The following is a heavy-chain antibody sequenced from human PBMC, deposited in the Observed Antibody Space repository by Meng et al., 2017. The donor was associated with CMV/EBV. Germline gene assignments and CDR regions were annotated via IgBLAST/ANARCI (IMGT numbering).Heavy chain of an antibody. CDR3: ARDYTDTYGMDV. D-gene: IGHD2-2*02. CDR1: GYTFTSYY. Sequence: ASVKVSCKASGYTFTSYYMHWVRQAPGQGLEWMGIINPSGGSTSYAQKFQGRVTMTRDTSISTAYMELSRLRSDDTAVYYCARDYTDTYGMDVWGQGTTVTVSS. J-gene: IGHJ6*02. CDR2: INPSGGST. V-gene: IGHV1-46*01.